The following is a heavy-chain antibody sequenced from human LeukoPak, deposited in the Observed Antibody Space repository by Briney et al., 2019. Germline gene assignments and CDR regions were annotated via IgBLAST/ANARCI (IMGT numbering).Heavy chain of an antibody. D-gene: IGHD1-1*01. CDR3: ARAWNFDY. V-gene: IGHV5-51*01. CDR2: INPSDSDT. Sequence: KPGESLKISRKGSGYSFTNYWIAWVRQMPGRGLEWMVIINPSDSDTRYSPSFQGQVTISADKSISTAYLQWSSLKASDSAMYYCARAWNFDYWGQGTLVTVSS. J-gene: IGHJ4*02. CDR1: GYSFTNYW.